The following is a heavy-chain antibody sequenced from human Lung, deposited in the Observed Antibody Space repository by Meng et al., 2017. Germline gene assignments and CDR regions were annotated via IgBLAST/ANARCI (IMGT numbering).Heavy chain of an antibody. D-gene: IGHD6-13*01. Sequence: QLVQAGAGGKKPGASVKVSCKPSGYNFPDYWLHWVRRAPGQGLEWMGRIDPKSGDTHYAQRFQGRVTMTGDTSISTAYMELSGLRSDDTAMYYCARDEDISAAGKLFGDYWGQGTLVTVSS. V-gene: IGHV1-2*06. CDR1: GYNFPDYW. J-gene: IGHJ4*02. CDR3: ARDEDISAAGKLFGDY. CDR2: IDPKSGDT.